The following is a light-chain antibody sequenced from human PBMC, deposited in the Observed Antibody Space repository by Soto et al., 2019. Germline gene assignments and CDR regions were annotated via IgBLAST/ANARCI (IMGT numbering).Light chain of an antibody. CDR2: SAS. V-gene: IGKV1-27*01. Sequence: TQMTQSPSSLSASVGDRVIITCRASQGIGNSLAWYQQKAGRVPKLLMHSASTLLSGVPSRFSGSGSGTDFTLTISSQQPEDVATYYCQKYDSAPWTFGQGTKVEIK. CDR3: QKYDSAPWT. CDR1: QGIGNS. J-gene: IGKJ1*01.